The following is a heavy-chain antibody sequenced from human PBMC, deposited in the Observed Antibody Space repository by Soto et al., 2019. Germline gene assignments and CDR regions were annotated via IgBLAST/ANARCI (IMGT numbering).Heavy chain of an antibody. V-gene: IGHV3-23*01. J-gene: IGHJ6*04. Sequence: EVQLLESGGGLVQPGGSLRLSCAASGFTFSSYAMSWVRQAPGKGLEWVSAISGSGGSTYYADSVKGRFTISRDNSKNTLYLQMNSLRAADTAVYYCAKDGGAYYDFWSGYEDVWGKGTTVTVSS. CDR3: AKDGGAYYDFWSGYEDV. D-gene: IGHD3-3*01. CDR1: GFTFSSYA. CDR2: ISGSGGST.